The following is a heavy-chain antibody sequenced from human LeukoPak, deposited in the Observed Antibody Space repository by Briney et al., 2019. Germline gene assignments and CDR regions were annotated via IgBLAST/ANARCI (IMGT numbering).Heavy chain of an antibody. J-gene: IGHJ4*02. Sequence: ASVKVSCKASGYTFTSYGISGVRQAPGQGLEWMGWINPNSGGTNYAQKFQGRVTMTRDTSISTAYMELSRLRSDDTAVYYCARGGDIVVASLGYWGQGTLVTVSS. V-gene: IGHV1-2*02. CDR2: INPNSGGT. CDR1: GYTFTSYG. D-gene: IGHD2-2*01. CDR3: ARGGDIVVASLGY.